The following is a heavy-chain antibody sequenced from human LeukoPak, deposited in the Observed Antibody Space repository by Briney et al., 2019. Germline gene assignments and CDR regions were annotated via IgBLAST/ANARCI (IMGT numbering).Heavy chain of an antibody. CDR1: GFTVSSNY. J-gene: IGHJ2*01. Sequence: GGSLRLSCAASGFTVSSNYMSWVRQAPGKGLEWVSVIYSGGSTYYADSVKGRFTISRDNSKNTLYLQMNSLRAEDTAVYYCARGLQGSGSGYFDLWGRGTLVTVSS. D-gene: IGHD3-10*01. V-gene: IGHV3-53*01. CDR3: ARGLQGSGSGYFDL. CDR2: IYSGGST.